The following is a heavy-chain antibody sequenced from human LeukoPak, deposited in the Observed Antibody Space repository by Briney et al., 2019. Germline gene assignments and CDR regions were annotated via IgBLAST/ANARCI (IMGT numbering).Heavy chain of an antibody. D-gene: IGHD7-27*01. V-gene: IGHV3-20*04. CDR3: AREYASLGFDI. Sequence: PGGSLRLSCAASGITFDDRGMSWVRQAPGKGLEWVSGINWNGGSTAYADSVKGRFTISRDNAKRSLYMQMNSLRDEDTALYYCAREYASLGFDIWGQGTMVTVSS. J-gene: IGHJ3*02. CDR1: GITFDDRG. CDR2: INWNGGST.